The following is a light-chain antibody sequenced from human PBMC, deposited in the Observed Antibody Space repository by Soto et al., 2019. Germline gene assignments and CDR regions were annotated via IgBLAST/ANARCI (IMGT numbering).Light chain of an antibody. CDR1: SSDIGAYDY. J-gene: IGLJ1*01. CDR2: EVS. Sequence: QSVLTQPASVSGSPGQSIAISCTGTSSDIGAYDYVSWYQQHPDKAPKLMIYEVSNRPSGVSNRFSGSKSVNTATLTISGLQAEDEADYYCSSHTSSNTRIFGTGTKLTDL. CDR3: SSHTSSNTRI. V-gene: IGLV2-14*03.